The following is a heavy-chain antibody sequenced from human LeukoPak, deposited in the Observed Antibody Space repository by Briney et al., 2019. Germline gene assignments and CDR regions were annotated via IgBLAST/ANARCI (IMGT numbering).Heavy chain of an antibody. D-gene: IGHD5/OR15-5a*01. CDR2: ISSSSSYI. CDR1: GFTLSDYS. Sequence: GGSLRLSCAASGFTLSDYSMNWVRQAPGKGLEWVSSISSSSSYIFYADSVKGRFTISRDNAKNSLYLQMNSLRAEDTAVYYCARASSTLNFDFWGQGTLVTVSS. V-gene: IGHV3-21*01. CDR3: ARASSTLNFDF. J-gene: IGHJ4*02.